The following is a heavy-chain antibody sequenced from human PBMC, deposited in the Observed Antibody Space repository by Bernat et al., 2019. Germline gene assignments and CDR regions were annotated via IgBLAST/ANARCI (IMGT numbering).Heavy chain of an antibody. J-gene: IGHJ4*02. V-gene: IGHV1-58*02. CDR2: IVVGSGNT. Sequence: QMQLVQSGPEVKKPGTSVKVSCKASGFTFTSSAMQWVRQARGQRLEWIGWIVVGSGNTNYAQKFQERVTITRDMSTSTAYMELSSLRSEDTAVYYCATTVRDCSGYEPTGGGFDYWGQGTLVTVSS. CDR3: ATTVRDCSGYEPTGGGFDY. CDR1: GFTFTSSA. D-gene: IGHD3-22*01.